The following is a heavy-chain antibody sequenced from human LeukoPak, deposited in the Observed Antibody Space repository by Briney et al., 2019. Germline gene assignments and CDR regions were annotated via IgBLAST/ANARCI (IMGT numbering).Heavy chain of an antibody. J-gene: IGHJ4*02. V-gene: IGHV4-4*09. Sequence: SETLSLTCTVSNGSISSYHWSWVRQPPGKGLEWIGYILTSGTTNYNPPLKSRLTISVDTSKNRFTLKLSSVTAADTAVYYCARLRVSGSYLYYFDYWGQGTLVTVSS. D-gene: IGHD3-10*01. CDR1: NGSISSYH. CDR2: ILTSGTT. CDR3: ARLRVSGSYLYYFDY.